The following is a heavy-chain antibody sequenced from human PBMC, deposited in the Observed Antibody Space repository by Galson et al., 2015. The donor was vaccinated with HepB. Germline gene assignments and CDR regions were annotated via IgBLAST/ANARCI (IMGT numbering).Heavy chain of an antibody. V-gene: IGHV4-4*02. D-gene: IGHD6-6*01. Sequence: ETLSLTCTVSGGYITTNTWWTWVRQPPGKGLEWIGEVYHTRGTNYNTFLKSRVTILVDESKKQFSLKLNSVTAADTAVYYCAKLTRDSDSSYFWFDPWGQGTLVTVSS. CDR1: GGYITTNTW. CDR2: VYHTRGT. J-gene: IGHJ5*02. CDR3: AKLTRDSDSSYFWFDP.